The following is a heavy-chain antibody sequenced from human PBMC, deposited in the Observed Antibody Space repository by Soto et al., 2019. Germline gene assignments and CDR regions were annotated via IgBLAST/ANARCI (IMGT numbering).Heavy chain of an antibody. D-gene: IGHD1-26*01. CDR3: ASHVSGNRFDP. CDR2: IYPPDSDT. Sequence: PGESLKISCKASGYTFSSYWIGWVRQMPGKGLEWMGIIYPPDSDTRYSPSFQGQVTISVDKSMTTAYVQWSSLKASDTAMYYCASHVSGNRFDPWGQGTLVTVSS. J-gene: IGHJ5*02. V-gene: IGHV5-51*01. CDR1: GYTFSSYW.